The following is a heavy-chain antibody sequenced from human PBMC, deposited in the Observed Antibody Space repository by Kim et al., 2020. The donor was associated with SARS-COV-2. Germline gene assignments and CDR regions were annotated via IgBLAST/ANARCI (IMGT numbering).Heavy chain of an antibody. V-gene: IGHV4-39*01. J-gene: IGHJ5*02. CDR2: IYYSGST. D-gene: IGHD6-13*01. CDR3: ARHSTMAAAGYPWPNWFDP. Sequence: SETLSLTCNVSGGSISSSSYYWGWIRQPPGKGLEWIGSIYYSGSTYYNPSLKSRVTISVDTSKNQFSLKLSSVTAADTAVYYCARHSTMAAAGYPWPNWFDPWGQGTLVTVSS. CDR1: GGSISSSSYY.